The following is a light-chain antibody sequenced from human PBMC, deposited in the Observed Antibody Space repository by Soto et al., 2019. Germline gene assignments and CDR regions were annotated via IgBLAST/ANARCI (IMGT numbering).Light chain of an antibody. CDR2: GAS. V-gene: IGKV3-15*01. J-gene: IGKJ2*01. CDR3: QQYNDWLPYP. Sequence: TKSPATLSVSPGERATLSCRASQSVTTNLAWYQQKSGQAPRLLIYGASTRATGVPARFSGSGSGTEFTLTISSLQSEDFAVYYCQQYNDWLPYPFGQVSKVDIK. CDR1: QSVTTN.